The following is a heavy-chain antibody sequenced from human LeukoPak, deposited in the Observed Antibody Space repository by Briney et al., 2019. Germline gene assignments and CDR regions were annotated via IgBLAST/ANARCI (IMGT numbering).Heavy chain of an antibody. CDR1: GYSISSGYY. CDR2: IYHSGST. J-gene: IGHJ5*02. CDR3: AREVRRELLSTDWFDP. D-gene: IGHD1-26*01. V-gene: IGHV4-38-2*02. Sequence: PSETLSLTCTVSGYSISSGYYWGWIRQPPGKGLEWIGSIYHSGSTYYNPSLKSRVTISVDTSKNQFSLKLSSVTAADTAVYYCAREVRRELLSTDWFDPWGQGTLVTVSS.